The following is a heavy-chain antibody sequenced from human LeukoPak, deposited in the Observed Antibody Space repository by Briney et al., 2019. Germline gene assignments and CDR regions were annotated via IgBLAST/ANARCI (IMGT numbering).Heavy chain of an antibody. CDR1: GYTFTSYA. D-gene: IGHD3-10*01. Sequence: ASVKVSCKASGYTFTSYAMHWVRQAPGQRLEWMGWIKAGNGNTKYSQKFRGRVTITRDTSASTAYMELSSLRSEDTAVYYCARALISITMVRGASFDYWGQGTLVTVSS. V-gene: IGHV1-3*01. CDR3: ARALISITMVRGASFDY. CDR2: IKAGNGNT. J-gene: IGHJ4*02.